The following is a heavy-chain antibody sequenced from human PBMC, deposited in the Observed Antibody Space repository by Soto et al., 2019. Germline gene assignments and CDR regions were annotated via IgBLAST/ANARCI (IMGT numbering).Heavy chain of an antibody. CDR2: ISAYNGNT. CDR3: ATPSPDYDSSAYYYLFDY. J-gene: IGHJ4*02. Sequence: ASVKVSCKASGYTFTSYGISWVRQAPGQGLEWMGWISAYNGNTNYAQKLQGRVTMTTDTSTGTAYMELRSLRSDDTAVYFCATPSPDYDSSAYYYLFDYWGQGTLVTVSS. V-gene: IGHV1-18*04. CDR1: GYTFTSYG. D-gene: IGHD3-22*01.